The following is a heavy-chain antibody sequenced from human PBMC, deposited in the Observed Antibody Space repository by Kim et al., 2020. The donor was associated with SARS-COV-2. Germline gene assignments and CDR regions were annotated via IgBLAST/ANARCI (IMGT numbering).Heavy chain of an antibody. V-gene: IGHV3-30*18. CDR1: GFTFSSYG. CDR2: ISYDGSNK. CDR3: AKGRRGICSSTSCYFYY. J-gene: IGHJ6*01. Sequence: GGSLRLSCAASGFTFSSYGMHWVRQAPGKGLEWVAVISYDGSNKYYADSVKGRFTISRDNSKNTLYLQMNSLRAEDTAVYYCAKGRRGICSSTSCYFYY. D-gene: IGHD2-2*01.